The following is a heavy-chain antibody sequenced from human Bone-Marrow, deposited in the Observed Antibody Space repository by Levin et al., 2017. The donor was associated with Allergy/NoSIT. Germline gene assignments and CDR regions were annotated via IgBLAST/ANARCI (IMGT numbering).Heavy chain of an antibody. CDR3: AKDGGYYDSSGYGFDY. V-gene: IGHV3-30*18. J-gene: IGHJ4*02. CDR1: GFTFSSYG. CDR2: ISYDGSNK. Sequence: GESLKISCAASGFTFSSYGMHWVRQAPGKGLEWVAVISYDGSNKYYADSVKGRFTISRDNSKNTLYLQMNSLRAEDTAVYYCAKDGGYYDSSGYGFDYWGQGTLVTVSS. D-gene: IGHD3-22*01.